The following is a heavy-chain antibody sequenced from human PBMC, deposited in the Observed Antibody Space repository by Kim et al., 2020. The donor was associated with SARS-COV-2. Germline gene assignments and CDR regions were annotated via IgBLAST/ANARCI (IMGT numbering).Heavy chain of an antibody. Sequence: GGSLRLSCTASGFTFGDYTMSWVRQAPGKGLEWVGFIRSKAYGVTTEYAASVKGRFTISRDDTKSIAYLQMNSLKTEDEAVYYCTRALGYDFWSYDYYYMGVWGKGTTVTVSS. CDR1: GFTFGDYT. J-gene: IGHJ6*03. V-gene: IGHV3-49*04. CDR2: IRSKAYGVTT. CDR3: TRALGYDFWSYDYYYMGV. D-gene: IGHD3-3*01.